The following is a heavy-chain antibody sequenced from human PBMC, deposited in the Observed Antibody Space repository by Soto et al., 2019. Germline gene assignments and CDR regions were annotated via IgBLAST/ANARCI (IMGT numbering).Heavy chain of an antibody. D-gene: IGHD2-15*01. CDR3: ARRGRWGYCSGGSCSHHTNYYYYGMDV. Sequence: SVKVSCKASGGTFSSYAISWVRQAPGQGLEWMGGIIPIFGTANYAQKFQGRVTITADESTSTAYMELSSLRSEDTAVYYCARRGRWGYCSGGSCSHHTNYYYYGMDVWGQGTTVTVSS. CDR2: IIPIFGTA. J-gene: IGHJ6*02. V-gene: IGHV1-69*13. CDR1: GGTFSSYA.